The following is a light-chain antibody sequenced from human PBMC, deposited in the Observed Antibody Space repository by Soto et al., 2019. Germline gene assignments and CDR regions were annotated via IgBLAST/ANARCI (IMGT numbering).Light chain of an antibody. CDR2: AAS. J-gene: IGKJ1*01. CDR3: QQYYASSCT. Sequence: EIVLTQSPGTLSLSPGERATLSCRASQSISSTYLAWYRQKPGQAPRLLIYAASSRATGIPDRFSGSGSGTDFTQTISRLEPEDFAVYYCQQYYASSCTFGQGTRVEIK. V-gene: IGKV3-20*01. CDR1: QSISSTY.